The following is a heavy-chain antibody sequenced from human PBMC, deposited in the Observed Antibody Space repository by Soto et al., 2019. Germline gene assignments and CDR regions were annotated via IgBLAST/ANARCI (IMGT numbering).Heavy chain of an antibody. CDR2: IYHSGST. J-gene: IGHJ4*02. D-gene: IGHD3-10*01. CDR3: ARDGSGTTVVTPYY. Sequence: SETLSLTCAVSGYSISTGFYWGWIRQPPGKGLEWIGSIYHSGSTYYNPSLKSRVIISVDTSKNHVSLKLSSVTAADTAVFYCARDGSGTTVVTPYYWGQGTLVTVSS. V-gene: IGHV4-38-2*02. CDR1: GYSISTGFY.